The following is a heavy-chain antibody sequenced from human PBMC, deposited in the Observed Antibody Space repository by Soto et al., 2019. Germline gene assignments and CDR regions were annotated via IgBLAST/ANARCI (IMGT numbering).Heavy chain of an antibody. CDR3: AKDRTRDAYDPLLDILV. J-gene: IGHJ6*01. CDR2: ISYDGSKK. CDR1: GFSFSTYG. V-gene: IGHV3-30*18. D-gene: IGHD3-9*01. Sequence: GGSLILSCGASGFSFSTYGMHWFRQTPGKGLEWVAHISYDGSKKYFADSVKGRFTISRSNFKDTSTLYLQMNSLRADDTAIYFCAKDRTRDAYDPLLDILVWGPGPPVTVAS.